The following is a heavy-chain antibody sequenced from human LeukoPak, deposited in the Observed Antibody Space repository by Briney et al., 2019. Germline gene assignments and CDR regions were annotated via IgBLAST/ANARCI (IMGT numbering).Heavy chain of an antibody. Sequence: SETLSLTCTVSGDPIRSNYWSWIRQPPGKGLEWIGYIYYSGSATYSPSLKSRVTISVDTSKNQFSLKLSSVTAADTAVYYCARAMIGGAFDIWGQGTMVTVSS. CDR1: GDPIRSNY. D-gene: IGHD3-10*01. J-gene: IGHJ3*02. V-gene: IGHV4-59*12. CDR3: ARAMIGGAFDI. CDR2: IYYSGSA.